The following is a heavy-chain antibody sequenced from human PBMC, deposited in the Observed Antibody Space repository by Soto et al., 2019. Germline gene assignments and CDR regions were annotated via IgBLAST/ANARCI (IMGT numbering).Heavy chain of an antibody. Sequence: QIQLVQSGPEVKKPGASVKVSCKASGYTFSTYGITWVRQAPGQGLEWMGWINPSSGETNYAQNFQGRVTVTTDTSVTTAYLDLRNLRSDDTAAYYCARDWYPRFDPWGQGTLVTVSS. D-gene: IGHD6-13*01. J-gene: IGHJ5*02. CDR1: GYTFSTYG. CDR2: INPSSGET. V-gene: IGHV1-18*01. CDR3: ARDWYPRFDP.